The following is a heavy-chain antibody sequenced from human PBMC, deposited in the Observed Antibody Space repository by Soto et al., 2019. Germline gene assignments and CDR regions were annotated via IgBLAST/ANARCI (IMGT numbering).Heavy chain of an antibody. V-gene: IGHV1-3*01. CDR2: INAGNGKT. J-gene: IGHJ5*02. Sequence: QVQLVQSGAEVKTSGASVKVSCKASGYVFSSYTLHWVRQAPGQRLEWMGWINAGNGKTKYAQMFRDRVTISRDTPAKTVYMELNSLTSEDTAVYSCAREFRNYASSVASWGQGTLVSVSS. D-gene: IGHD3-22*01. CDR1: GYVFSSYT. CDR3: AREFRNYASSVAS.